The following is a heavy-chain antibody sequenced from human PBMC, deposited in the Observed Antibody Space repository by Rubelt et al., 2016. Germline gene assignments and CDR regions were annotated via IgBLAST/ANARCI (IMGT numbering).Heavy chain of an antibody. J-gene: IGHJ4*02. V-gene: IGHV3-7*04. Sequence: GGSLRLSCVGSGFSFGSHWMSWVRQAPGKGLEWVASIKQLGSEKHYVDSVRARFTISRANARRSLFLKMNSLRADDTAVYYCAKDRAVGFWSGYLDYWGQGTPVTVSS. D-gene: IGHD3-3*01. CDR1: GFSFGSHW. CDR3: AKDRAVGFWSGYLDY. CDR2: IKQLGSEK.